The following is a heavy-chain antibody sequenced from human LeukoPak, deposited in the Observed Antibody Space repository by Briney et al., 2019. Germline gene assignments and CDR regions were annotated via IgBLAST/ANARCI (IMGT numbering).Heavy chain of an antibody. CDR2: MSPNSGDT. CDR3: ARGPPNWGYDY. Sequence: ASVKVSCKASGYTFTSYDFNWVRQATGQRPEWMGWMSPNSGDTGYAQKFQDRVTMTRNTSISTAYKELSSLRSDDTAVYYCARGPPNWGYDYWGPGTLVTVSS. V-gene: IGHV1-8*01. D-gene: IGHD7-27*01. CDR1: GYTFTSYD. J-gene: IGHJ4*02.